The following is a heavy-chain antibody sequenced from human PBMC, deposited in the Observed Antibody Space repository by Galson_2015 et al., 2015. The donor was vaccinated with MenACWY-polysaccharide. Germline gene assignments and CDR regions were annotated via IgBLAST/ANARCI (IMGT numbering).Heavy chain of an antibody. CDR1: GYTFTTYY. D-gene: IGHD6-19*01. J-gene: IGHJ4*02. Sequence: VKVSCKASGYTFTTYYMHWVRQAPGLGLESMGWINPNSGVTNYAQKFQGRVTMTRDTSVSTVYMELNRLRSDDTAIYYCAKVVAGSVAFDYWGQGTLVTVSS. CDR3: AKVVAGSVAFDY. CDR2: INPNSGVT. V-gene: IGHV1-2*02.